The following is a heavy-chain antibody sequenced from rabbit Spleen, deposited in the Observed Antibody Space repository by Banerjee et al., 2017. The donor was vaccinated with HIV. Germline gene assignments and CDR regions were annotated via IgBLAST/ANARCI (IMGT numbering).Heavy chain of an antibody. Sequence: QEQLEESGGDLVKPEGSLTLTCTASGFSFSSSYYMCWVRQAPGKGLEWIACIYGGGSGSSYYATWAKGRFTISKTSSTTVTLQMTSLTAADTATYFCARRDCGDGCCYMGSLWGQGTLVTVS. D-gene: IGHD8-1*01. CDR3: ARRDCGDGCCYMGSL. J-gene: IGHJ3*01. V-gene: IGHV1S45*01. CDR1: GFSFSSSYY. CDR2: IYGGGSGSS.